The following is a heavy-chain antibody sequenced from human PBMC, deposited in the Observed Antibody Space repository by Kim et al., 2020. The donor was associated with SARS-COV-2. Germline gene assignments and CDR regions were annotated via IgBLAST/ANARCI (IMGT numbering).Heavy chain of an antibody. CDR3: TRTPAWGYGMDV. J-gene: IGHJ6*02. Sequence: ASVKVSCKASGYTFRDYAVHWVRQAPGQRLEWMGWNNSGNGKPNYSQSFQGRVTMTRDTSTDTAYMELSSLTSEDTAVYYCTRTPAWGYGMDVWGQGTTV. CDR2: NNSGNGKP. D-gene: IGHD2-2*01. CDR1: GYTFRDYA. V-gene: IGHV1-3*01.